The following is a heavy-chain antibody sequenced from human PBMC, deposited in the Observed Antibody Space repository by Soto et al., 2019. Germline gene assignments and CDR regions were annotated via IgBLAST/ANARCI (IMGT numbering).Heavy chain of an antibody. D-gene: IGHD5-12*01. Sequence: QLQLQESGPGLVKSSETLSLTCTVSSGSISSSDYYWGWIRQPPGKGLEWIGSIYYTGSTYYNPPLKRRVTISEDTSKNPFSLKLSSVTAADTAVYYCARLSGPRYYGMDVWGQGTTVTVSS. V-gene: IGHV4-39*01. CDR2: IYYTGST. CDR1: SGSISSSDYY. CDR3: ARLSGPRYYGMDV. J-gene: IGHJ6*02.